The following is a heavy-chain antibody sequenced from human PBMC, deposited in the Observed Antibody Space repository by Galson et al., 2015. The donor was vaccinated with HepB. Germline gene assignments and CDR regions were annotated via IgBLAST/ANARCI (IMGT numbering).Heavy chain of an antibody. D-gene: IGHD1-26*01. CDR2: ISYDGSNK. J-gene: IGHJ4*02. V-gene: IGHV3-30-3*01. CDR1: GFTFSSYA. CDR3: ARDYSIVGANNFDY. Sequence: SLRLSCAASGFTFSSYAMHWVRQAPGKGLEWVAVISYDGSNKYYADSVKGRFTISRDNSKNTLYLQMNSLRAEDTAVYYCARDYSIVGANNFDYWGQGTLVTVSS.